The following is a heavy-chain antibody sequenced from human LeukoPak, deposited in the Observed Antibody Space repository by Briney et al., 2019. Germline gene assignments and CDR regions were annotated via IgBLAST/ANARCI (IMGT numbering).Heavy chain of an antibody. CDR2: INPNTGDT. J-gene: IGHJ5*02. CDR3: GRGNKSFDP. V-gene: IGHV1-2*02. CDR1: GYTFTGYY. Sequence: ASVKVSCKASGYTFTGYYMHWVRQAPGQGLEWMGWINPNTGDTNYAPKFQGRVTMIKDTSTNSAYMELNKLTSDDTAVNYCGRGNKSFDPWGQGTLVTVSS.